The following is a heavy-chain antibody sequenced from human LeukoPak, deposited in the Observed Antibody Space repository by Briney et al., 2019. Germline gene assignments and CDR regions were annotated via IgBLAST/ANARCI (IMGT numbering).Heavy chain of an antibody. CDR1: GFTFGSYW. Sequence: GGSLRLSCAASGFTFGSYWMSWVRQAPGKGLGWVANIKQDGSEKYYVDSVKGRFTISRDNAKNSLYLQMNSLRAEDTAVYYCARAPRVDYMDVWGKGTTVTVSS. CDR2: IKQDGSEK. V-gene: IGHV3-7*01. J-gene: IGHJ6*03. D-gene: IGHD2-15*01. CDR3: ARAPRVDYMDV.